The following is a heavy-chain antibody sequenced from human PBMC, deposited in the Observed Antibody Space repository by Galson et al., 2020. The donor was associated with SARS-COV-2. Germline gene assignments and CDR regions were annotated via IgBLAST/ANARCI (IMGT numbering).Heavy chain of an antibody. V-gene: IGHV3-21*01. Sequence: GGSLRLSCAASGFSLSTYTMNWVRQAPGKGLEWVSSVSSGATYIYYADSVRGRFTISGDNAKNSLYLKMNSLRAEDTGIYYCARDSCSRTSCQNFDYWGQGTVVTVSS. J-gene: IGHJ4*02. D-gene: IGHD2-2*01. CDR1: GFSLSTYT. CDR3: ARDSCSRTSCQNFDY. CDR2: VSSGATYI.